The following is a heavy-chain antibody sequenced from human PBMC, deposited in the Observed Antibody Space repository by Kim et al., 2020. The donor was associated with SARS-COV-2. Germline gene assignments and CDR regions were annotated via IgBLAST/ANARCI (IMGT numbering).Heavy chain of an antibody. J-gene: IGHJ5*02. V-gene: IGHV4-31*02. Sequence: SRVTISVDTSKNQFSLKLSSVTAADTAVYYCARARTPPITMVRGVTRFDPWGQGTLVTVSS. CDR3: ARARTPPITMVRGVTRFDP. D-gene: IGHD3-10*01.